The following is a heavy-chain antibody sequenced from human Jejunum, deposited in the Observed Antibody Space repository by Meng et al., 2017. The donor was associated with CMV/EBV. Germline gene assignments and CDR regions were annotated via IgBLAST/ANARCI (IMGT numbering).Heavy chain of an antibody. Sequence: SGFTVSQKSMTWVRQAPGKGLEWVSFIRNDGSTTYTASVQGRFTISRDNSKNTVYLQMNSLRAEDTALYYCARACRQVSNCYLDSWGQGTQVTVSS. D-gene: IGHD4-11*01. CDR3: ARACRQVSNCYLDS. J-gene: IGHJ4*02. V-gene: IGHV3-53*01. CDR2: IRNDGST. CDR1: GFTVSQKS.